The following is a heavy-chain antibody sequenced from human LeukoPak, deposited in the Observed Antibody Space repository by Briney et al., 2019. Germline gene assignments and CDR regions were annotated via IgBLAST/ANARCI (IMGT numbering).Heavy chain of an antibody. J-gene: IGHJ3*02. Sequence: TSETLSLTCTVSGGSISSGGYSWSWIRQPPGKGLEWIGYIYHSGSTYYNPSLKSRVTISVDRSKNQFSLKLSSVTAADTAVYYCARDSPMRAFDIWGQGTMVTVSS. V-gene: IGHV4-30-2*01. CDR2: IYHSGST. CDR3: ARDSPMRAFDI. CDR1: GGSISSGGYS.